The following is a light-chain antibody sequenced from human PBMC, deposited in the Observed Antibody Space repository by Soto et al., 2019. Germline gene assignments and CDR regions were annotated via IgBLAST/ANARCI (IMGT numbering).Light chain of an antibody. V-gene: IGKV3-15*01. Sequence: EVLMTQSPDTLYVSPGERVTLSCRASQSISDNLAWYQQKPGQGPRLLVYRASTRTLGIPARFSGSESGTKFTLTISSLQSEDFAVYYCQQYNIWPITFGQGTRLEIK. CDR1: QSISDN. CDR3: QQYNIWPIT. CDR2: RAS. J-gene: IGKJ5*01.